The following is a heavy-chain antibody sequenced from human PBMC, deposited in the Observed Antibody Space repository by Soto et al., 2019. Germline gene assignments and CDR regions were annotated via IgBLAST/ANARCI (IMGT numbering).Heavy chain of an antibody. J-gene: IGHJ3*02. CDR2: MSDDESKK. V-gene: IGHV3-30*09. CDR3: ARTAGGRVRGALDI. Sequence: QEQLVESGGGVVQPGRSLRLSCVASGFTFRSYGMHWVRQAPGKGLEWVAVMSDDESKKCYADSVKGRFAISRDNSKNTLFLQMDTLISEDTAVYYCARTAGGRVRGALDIWGQGTMVTVSS. D-gene: IGHD6-13*01. CDR1: GFTFRSYG.